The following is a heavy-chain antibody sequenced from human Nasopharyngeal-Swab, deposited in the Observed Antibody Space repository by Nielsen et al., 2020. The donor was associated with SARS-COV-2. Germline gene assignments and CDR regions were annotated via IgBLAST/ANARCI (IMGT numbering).Heavy chain of an antibody. CDR2: IDPSDSYT. CDR3: ARLTTGTAHFQH. V-gene: IGHV5-10-1*01. D-gene: IGHD1-7*01. Sequence: GESLKISCKGSGYSFTSYWSSWVRQMPGKGLEWMGRIDPSDSYTNYSPSFQGHVTISADKSISTAYLQWSSLKASDTAMYYCARLTTGTAHFQHWGQGTLVTVSS. CDR1: GYSFTSYW. J-gene: IGHJ1*01.